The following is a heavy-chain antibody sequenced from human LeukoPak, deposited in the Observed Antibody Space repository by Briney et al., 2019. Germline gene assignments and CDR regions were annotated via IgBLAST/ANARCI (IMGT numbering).Heavy chain of an antibody. J-gene: IGHJ4*02. Sequence: ASVKVSCKASGGTFSSYAISWVRQAPGQGLEWMGGIIPIFGTASYAQKFQGRVTITTDESTSTAYMELSSLRSEDTAVYYCARDRGIRDFWSGYYAYYFDYWGQGTLVTVSS. CDR1: GGTFSSYA. D-gene: IGHD3-3*01. CDR3: ARDRGIRDFWSGYYAYYFDY. V-gene: IGHV1-69*05. CDR2: IIPIFGTA.